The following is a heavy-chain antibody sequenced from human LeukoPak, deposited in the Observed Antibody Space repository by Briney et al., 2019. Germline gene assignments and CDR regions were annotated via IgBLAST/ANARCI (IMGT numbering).Heavy chain of an antibody. CDR1: GFTFSNYG. CDR3: ARDGDLGVVVVATTDVAYYFDY. D-gene: IGHD2-15*01. V-gene: IGHV3-30*03. J-gene: IGHJ4*02. Sequence: GGSLRLSCAASGFTFSNYGMHWVRQAPGKGLEWVAVISYDGSIKYYADSVKGRFAISRDSSQNTLYLQVSSLRAEDTAVYYCARDGDLGVVVVATTDVAYYFDYWGRGTLVTVSS. CDR2: ISYDGSIK.